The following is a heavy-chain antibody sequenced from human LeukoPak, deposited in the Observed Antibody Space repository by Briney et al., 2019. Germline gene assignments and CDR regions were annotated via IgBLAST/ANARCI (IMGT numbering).Heavy chain of an antibody. V-gene: IGHV1-46*01. CDR1: GYTFSTYY. CDR3: ARNVGSGFDY. D-gene: IGHD1-1*01. Sequence: RASVKVSCKASGYTFSTYYIHWVRQAPGQGLEWMGFINPSGGSTSYAQKFQGRVTMTRDTSTSAVYMELSSLRSEDTAMYYCARNVGSGFDYWGRGTLVTVSS. CDR2: INPSGGST. J-gene: IGHJ4*02.